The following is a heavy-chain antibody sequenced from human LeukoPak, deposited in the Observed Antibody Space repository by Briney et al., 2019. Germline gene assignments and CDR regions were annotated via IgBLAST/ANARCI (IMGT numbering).Heavy chain of an antibody. CDR3: ARGKDYYGSGSFDY. V-gene: IGHV4-30-2*01. D-gene: IGHD3-10*01. J-gene: IGHJ4*02. CDR2: IYHSGST. Sequence: SETLSLTCAVSGGSISSGGYSWSWIRQPPGKGLGWLGYIYHSGSTYYNPSLKSRVTISVDRSKNQFSLKLSSVTAADTAVYYCARGKDYYGSGSFDYWGQGTLVTVSS. CDR1: GGSISSGGYS.